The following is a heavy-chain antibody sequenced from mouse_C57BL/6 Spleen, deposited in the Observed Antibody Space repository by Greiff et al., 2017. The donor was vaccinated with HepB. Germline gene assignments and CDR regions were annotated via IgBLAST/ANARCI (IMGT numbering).Heavy chain of an antibody. V-gene: IGHV1-18*01. CDR3: ARKTGTRAYAMDY. CDR1: GYTFTDYN. CDR2: INPNNGGT. Sequence: EVKLQESGPELVKPGASVKIPCKASGYTFTDYNMDWVKQSHGKSLEWIGDINPNNGGTIYNQKFKGKATLTVDKSSSTAYMELRSLTSEDTAVYYCARKTGTRAYAMDYWGQGTSVTVSS. D-gene: IGHD4-1*01. J-gene: IGHJ4*01.